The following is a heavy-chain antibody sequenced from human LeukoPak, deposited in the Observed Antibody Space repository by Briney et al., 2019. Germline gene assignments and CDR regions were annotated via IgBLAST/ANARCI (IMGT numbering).Heavy chain of an antibody. D-gene: IGHD6-6*01. V-gene: IGHV3-21*01. CDR3: ATGLVGH. CDR2: ISSIVGKM. Sequence: GGSLRLSCAASRITFSNYTMSWFRQAPGKGLEWVSSISSIVGKMSYADSVKGRFTVSRDNAKNSLHLQLNSLRVEDTGVYYCATGLVGHWGQGTLVTVSS. J-gene: IGHJ4*02. CDR1: RITFSNYT.